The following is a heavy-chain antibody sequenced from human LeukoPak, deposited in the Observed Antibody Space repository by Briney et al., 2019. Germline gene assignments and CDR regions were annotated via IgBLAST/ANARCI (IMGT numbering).Heavy chain of an antibody. J-gene: IGHJ4*02. CDR2: IGSSGSTR. CDR1: GFIFSDYY. Sequence: PGGSLRLSCAASGFIFSDYYMSWIRQAPGKGLEWISYIGSSGSTRYYADSVKGRFTISRDNAKNSLYLQMNSLRAEDTAVYYCAREGYQVVTATQFFDHWGQGTLVTVSS. CDR3: AREGYQVVTATQFFDH. V-gene: IGHV3-11*01. D-gene: IGHD2-21*02.